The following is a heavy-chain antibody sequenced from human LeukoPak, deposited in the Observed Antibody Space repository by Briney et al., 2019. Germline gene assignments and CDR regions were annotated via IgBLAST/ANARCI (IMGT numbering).Heavy chain of an antibody. CDR1: GFTFSSYS. V-gene: IGHV3-21*04. Sequence: PGGSLRLSCAASGFTFSSYSMNWVRQAPGKGVEWVSSISSSSSYIYYADSVKGRFTISRDNSKNTLYLQMNSLRAEDTAVYYCAKEGKTRNWNYYPANSVYWGQGTLVTVSS. D-gene: IGHD1-7*01. CDR2: ISSSSSYI. CDR3: AKEGKTRNWNYYPANSVY. J-gene: IGHJ4*02.